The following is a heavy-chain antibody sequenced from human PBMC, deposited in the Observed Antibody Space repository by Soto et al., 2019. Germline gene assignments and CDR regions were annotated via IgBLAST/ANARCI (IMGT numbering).Heavy chain of an antibody. J-gene: IGHJ4*02. V-gene: IGHV3-11*01. Sequence: GGSLRLSCAASGFTFSDYYMSWIRQAPGKGLEWVSYISSSGSTIYYADSVKGRFTISRDNAKNSLYLQMNSLRAEDTAVYYCARDSSTVTVRFLTEKKVEFFDYWGEGTLVTVTS. CDR1: GFTFSDYY. CDR3: ARDSSTVTVRFLTEKKVEFFDY. CDR2: ISSSGSTI. D-gene: IGHD3-3*01.